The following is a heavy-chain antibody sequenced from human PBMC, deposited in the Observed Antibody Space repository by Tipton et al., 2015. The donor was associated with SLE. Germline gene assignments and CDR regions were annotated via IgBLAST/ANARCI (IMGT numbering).Heavy chain of an antibody. CDR2: INSDGTDT. J-gene: IGHJ3*02. CDR3: ARGGHHHGFDI. V-gene: IGHV3-74*01. CDR1: GFIFSGFW. Sequence: GSLRLSCAGSGFIFSGFWIHWVRQAPGKGLAWVSRINSDGTDTIYADSVRGRFTISRDNSKNTLSLQMNSLRAEDTAVYYCARGGHHHGFDIWGQGTMVTVSS.